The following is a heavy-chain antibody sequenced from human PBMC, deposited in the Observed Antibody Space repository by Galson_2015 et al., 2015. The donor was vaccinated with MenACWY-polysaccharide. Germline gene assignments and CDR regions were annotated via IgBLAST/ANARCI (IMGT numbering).Heavy chain of an antibody. V-gene: IGHV3-21*01. J-gene: IGHJ4*02. CDR2: ISSSRTSI. CDR3: TRDERYCRGDMSSPLDY. Sequence: SLRLSCAASGFTFSSYSMNWVRQAPGRGLEWVSSISSSRTSIYYADSVKGRFTISRDNAKNSLYLQMNSLRAEDTAVYYCTRDERYCRGDMSSPLDYGGQGTLVIVSS. CDR1: GFTFSSYS. D-gene: IGHD2-21*01.